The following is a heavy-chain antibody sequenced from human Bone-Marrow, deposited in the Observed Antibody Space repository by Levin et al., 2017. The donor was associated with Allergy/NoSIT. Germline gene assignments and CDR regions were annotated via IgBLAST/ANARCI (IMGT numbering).Heavy chain of an antibody. Sequence: PSETLSLTCIVSGGSISSNEYYWGWIRQPPGKGLEWIGSISYSGTTYYSPSLKSRVTISVDTSKNQFSLKLSSVTAADTAVYYCSRGGDYVWGSYRYKGDFWGQGTLVSVSS. V-gene: IGHV4-39*01. CDR3: SRGGDYVWGSYRYKGDF. CDR2: ISYSGTT. D-gene: IGHD3-16*02. J-gene: IGHJ4*02. CDR1: GGSISSNEYY.